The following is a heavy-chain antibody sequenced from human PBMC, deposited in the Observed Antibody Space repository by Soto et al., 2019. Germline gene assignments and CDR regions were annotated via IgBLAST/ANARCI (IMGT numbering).Heavy chain of an antibody. J-gene: IGHJ5*02. CDR3: ARSFGVVISDWFDP. Sequence: NPGGSLRLSCAASGFTFSSYSMNWVRQAPGKGLEWVSSISSSSSYIYYADSVKGRFTISRDNAKNSLYLQMNSLRAEDTAVYYCARSFGVVISDWFDPWGQGTLVTVSS. D-gene: IGHD3-3*01. CDR2: ISSSSSYI. CDR1: GFTFSSYS. V-gene: IGHV3-21*01.